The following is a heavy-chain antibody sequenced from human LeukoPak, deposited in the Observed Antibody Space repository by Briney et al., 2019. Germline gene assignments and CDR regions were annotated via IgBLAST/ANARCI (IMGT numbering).Heavy chain of an antibody. CDR1: GFTFSSYA. J-gene: IGHJ4*02. CDR2: ISYDGSNK. CDR3: SLVPNH. Sequence: GGSLRLSCAASGFTFSSYAMHWVRQAPGKGLEWVAVISYDGSNKYYADSVKGRFTISRDNSKNTLYLQMNNLRAEDTAVYYCSLVPNHWGQGTLVTVSS. V-gene: IGHV3-30-3*01. D-gene: IGHD6-13*01.